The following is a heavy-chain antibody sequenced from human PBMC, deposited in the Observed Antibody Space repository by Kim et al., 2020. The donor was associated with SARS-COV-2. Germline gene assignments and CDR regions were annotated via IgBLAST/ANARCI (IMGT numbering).Heavy chain of an antibody. CDR3: ARQDRYYYDSSGYYPFDY. Sequence: SETLSLTCAVYGGSFSGYYWSWIRQPPGKGLEWIGEINHSGSTNYNPSLKSRVTISVDTSKNQFSLKLSSVTAADTAVYYCARQDRYYYDSSGYYPFDYWGQGTLVTVSS. J-gene: IGHJ4*02. D-gene: IGHD3-22*01. CDR2: INHSGST. V-gene: IGHV4-34*01. CDR1: GGSFSGYY.